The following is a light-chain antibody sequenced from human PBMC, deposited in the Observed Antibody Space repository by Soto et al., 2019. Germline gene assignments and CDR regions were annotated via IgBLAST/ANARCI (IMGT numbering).Light chain of an antibody. CDR2: DVS. V-gene: IGLV2-14*01. J-gene: IGLJ1*01. CDR1: SSDVGGYNY. Sequence: QSVLTQPASVSGSPGQSITISCTGTSSDVGGYNYVSWYQQHPGKAPKLMIYDVSNRPSGVSNRFSGSKSGNTASLTISGLQAEDEAEYYCSSYTSSSTRVFGTGTKAPS. CDR3: SSYTSSSTRV.